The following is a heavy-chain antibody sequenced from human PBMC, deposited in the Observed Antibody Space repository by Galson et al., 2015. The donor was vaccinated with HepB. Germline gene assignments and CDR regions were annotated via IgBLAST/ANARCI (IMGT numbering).Heavy chain of an antibody. CDR3: AGWSGDNV. V-gene: IGHV3-7*01. CDR2: VNPDGSGE. D-gene: IGHD2-8*01. CDR1: GFTFSDYY. J-gene: IGHJ4*02. Sequence: SLRLSCAASGFTFSDYYINWVRQVPGKGLEWVAVVNPDGSGEHYADSVKGRFTVSRDNAKKSVYLQMNSLTADDTAVYFCAGWSGDNVWGQGTLVAVSS.